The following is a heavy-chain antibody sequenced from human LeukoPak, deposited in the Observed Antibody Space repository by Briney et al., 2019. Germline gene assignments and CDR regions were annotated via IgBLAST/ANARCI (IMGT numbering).Heavy chain of an antibody. J-gene: IGHJ2*01. Sequence: SQTLSLTCAISGDSVSSNSATWNWIRQSPSRGLEWLGRTYYRSKWYNDYAVSVKSRITIIQDTSKNQFALPLSSVTPEYTAVYYCTRAESYGYSWYFDLRGRGTLVPVSS. CDR3: TRAESYGYSWYFDL. CDR1: GDSVSSNSAT. CDR2: TYYRSKWYN. V-gene: IGHV6-1*01. D-gene: IGHD5-18*01.